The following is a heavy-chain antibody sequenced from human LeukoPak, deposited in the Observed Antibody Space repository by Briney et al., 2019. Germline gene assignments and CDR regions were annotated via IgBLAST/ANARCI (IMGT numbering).Heavy chain of an antibody. J-gene: IGHJ4*02. CDR2: ISSSSSYI. CDR3: ARGRGYSYGYTTHYYFDY. CDR1: GFTFSSYS. D-gene: IGHD5-18*01. V-gene: IGHV3-21*01. Sequence: GGSLRLSCAASGFTFSSYSMNWVRQAPGKGLEWVSSISSSSSYIYYADSVKGRFTISRDNAKNSLYLQMNSLRAEDTAVYYCARGRGYSYGYTTHYYFDYWGQGTLVTVSS.